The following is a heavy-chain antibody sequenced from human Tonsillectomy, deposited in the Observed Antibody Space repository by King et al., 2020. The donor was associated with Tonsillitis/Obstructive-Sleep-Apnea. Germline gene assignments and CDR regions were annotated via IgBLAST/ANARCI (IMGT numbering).Heavy chain of an antibody. CDR2: VSYSGTT. Sequence: QLQESGPGLVKPSETLSLTCTVSGGSVSSGSYYWSWIRHPPGKGLEWIGFVSYSGTTSYNPSVVSRVTISVDTSKNQFSLVLSAVTPADTAMYYCVRGTAVWGQGTMVTVSS. CDR1: GGSVSSGSYY. J-gene: IGHJ3*01. CDR3: VRGTAV. D-gene: IGHD4-11*01. V-gene: IGHV4-61*01.